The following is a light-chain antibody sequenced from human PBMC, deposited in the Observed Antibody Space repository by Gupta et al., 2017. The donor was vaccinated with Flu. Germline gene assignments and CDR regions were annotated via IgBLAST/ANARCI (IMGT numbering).Light chain of an antibody. CDR1: QSVRNY. J-gene: IGKJ4*01. V-gene: IGKV3-11*01. CDR3: QLSYA. Sequence: VLTQSPATLSLSPGERATLSCRASQSVRNYVAWYQQKPGQAPKLVIYDVSNRATGIPDRFSGSGSGTDFRRPLSSIEPADFESYDGQLSYAFGGGTKVEIK. CDR2: DVS.